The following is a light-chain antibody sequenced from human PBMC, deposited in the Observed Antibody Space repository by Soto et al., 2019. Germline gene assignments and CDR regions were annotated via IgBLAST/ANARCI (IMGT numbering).Light chain of an antibody. J-gene: IGLJ1*01. CDR2: TNN. V-gene: IGLV1-44*01. CDR3: AAWGDSLNGLYV. CDR1: SSNIGSNT. Sequence: QPVLTQPPSASGTPGQRVTISCSGSSSNIGSNTVNWYQQLPGTAPKLLIYTNNQRPSGVPDRFSGSKSGTSASLAISGLQSEDEADYYCAAWGDSLNGLYVFGSGTKLTVL.